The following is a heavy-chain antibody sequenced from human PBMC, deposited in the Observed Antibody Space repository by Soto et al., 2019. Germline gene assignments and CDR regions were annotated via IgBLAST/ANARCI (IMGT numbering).Heavy chain of an antibody. CDR3: ARDRDSSGYYSGLDY. V-gene: IGHV4-61*01. CDR1: RGAVNRDNVY. J-gene: IGHJ4*02. Sequence: SETLSLTCNLSRGAVNRDNVYCKWSRQIPGEGLEWIGYMGYSGSTDYNPSLKSRVTISMDTSKNQFSLKLSSVTAADTAVYYCARDRDSSGYYSGLDYWGQGILVP. CDR2: MGYSGST. D-gene: IGHD3-22*01.